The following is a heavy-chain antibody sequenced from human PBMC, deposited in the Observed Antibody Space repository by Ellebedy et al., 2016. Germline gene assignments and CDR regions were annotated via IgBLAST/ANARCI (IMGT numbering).Heavy chain of an antibody. V-gene: IGHV4-39*07. D-gene: IGHD2/OR15-2a*01. Sequence: SETLSLXCTVSGGSISSSNYYWGWIRQPPGKGLEWIGSIYYSGTTYYNPSLKSRVTISVDTSKNQFSLKLSSVTAADTAVYYCARAPLWPNYFDYWGQGTLVTVSS. CDR2: IYYSGTT. CDR1: GGSISSSNYY. J-gene: IGHJ4*02. CDR3: ARAPLWPNYFDY.